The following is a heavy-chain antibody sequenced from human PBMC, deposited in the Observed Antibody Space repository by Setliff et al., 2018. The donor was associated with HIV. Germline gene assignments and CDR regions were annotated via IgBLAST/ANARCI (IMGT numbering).Heavy chain of an antibody. CDR1: GFTFSRHA. J-gene: IGHJ3*02. CDR3: ARDLAEGAFDI. CDR2: ISGSGIST. V-gene: IGHV3-23*01. Sequence: GGSLRLSCAASGFTFSRHAMTWVRQAPGQGLEWVTIISGSGISTYYADSVKGRFTISRDNSRNMMYLQMNSLRAEDTAVYYCARDLAEGAFDIWGQGTMVTVSS.